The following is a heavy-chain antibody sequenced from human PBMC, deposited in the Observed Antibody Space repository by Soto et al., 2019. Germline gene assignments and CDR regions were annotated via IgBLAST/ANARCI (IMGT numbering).Heavy chain of an antibody. CDR1: GGSISSGGYY. D-gene: IGHD5-12*01. V-gene: IGHV4-31*03. J-gene: IGHJ6*02. CDR3: ARDLGVATCYGMDV. Sequence: SETLSLTCTVSGGSISSGGYYWSWIRQHPGKGLEWIGYIYYSGSTYYNPSLKSRVTISVDTSKNQFSLKLSSVTAADTAVYYCARDLGVATCYGMDVWGQGTTVTVSS. CDR2: IYYSGST.